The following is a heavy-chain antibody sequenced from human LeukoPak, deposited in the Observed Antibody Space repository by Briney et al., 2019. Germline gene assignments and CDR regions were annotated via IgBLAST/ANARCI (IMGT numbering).Heavy chain of an antibody. D-gene: IGHD6-13*01. CDR1: GFTFSNYW. CDR2: IKTDGSEK. CDR3: ARSPLPPYSSSPNWFDP. Sequence: PGGSLRLSCEGSGFTFSNYWMGWVRQAPGKGLQWVANIKTDGSEKYYVDSVKGRFTISRDNAKNSLYLQMNSLRAEDTAVYYCARSPLPPYSSSPNWFDPWGQGTLVTVSS. V-gene: IGHV3-7*01. J-gene: IGHJ5*02.